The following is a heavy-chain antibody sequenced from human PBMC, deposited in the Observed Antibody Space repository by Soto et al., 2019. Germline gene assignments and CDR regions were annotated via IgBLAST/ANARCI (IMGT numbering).Heavy chain of an antibody. Sequence: QVQLVQSGAEVKKPGASVEVSCKATGYTFTSYAMHWVRQAPGQRLEWMGWINDGNGNTKYSQKFQGRVTITRDTSASTAYMELSSLRSEDTAVYYCARGPGGPDGPGDYWGQGTLVTVSS. CDR1: GYTFTSYA. CDR3: ARGPGGPDGPGDY. D-gene: IGHD2-15*01. J-gene: IGHJ4*02. V-gene: IGHV1-3*01. CDR2: INDGNGNT.